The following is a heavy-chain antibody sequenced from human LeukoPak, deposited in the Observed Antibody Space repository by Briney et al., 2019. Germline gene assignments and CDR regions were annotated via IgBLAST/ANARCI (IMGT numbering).Heavy chain of an antibody. J-gene: IGHJ4*02. V-gene: IGHV3-48*01. CDR1: GFTFSSYS. D-gene: IGHD4-17*01. CDR3: ARATVFDY. Sequence: PGGSLRLSCAASGFTFSSYSMDWVRQAPGKGLEWVSYISSSSSTTYYADSVKGRFTISRDNAKNSLYLQMNSLRAEDTAVYYCARATVFDYWGQGTLVTVSS. CDR2: ISSSSSTT.